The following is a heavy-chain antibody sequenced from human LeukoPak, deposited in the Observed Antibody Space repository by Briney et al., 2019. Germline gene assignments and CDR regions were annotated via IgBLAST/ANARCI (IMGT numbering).Heavy chain of an antibody. Sequence: GGSLRLSCAASGFTFSSYAMHWVRQAPGKGLEWVAVTSYDGSNKYYADSVKGRFTISGDNSKNTLYLQMNSLRAEDTAVYYCARGAGQEWLSDYFDYWGQGTLVTVSS. CDR1: GFTFSSYA. CDR3: ARGAGQEWLSDYFDY. D-gene: IGHD3-3*01. CDR2: TSYDGSNK. J-gene: IGHJ4*02. V-gene: IGHV3-30*01.